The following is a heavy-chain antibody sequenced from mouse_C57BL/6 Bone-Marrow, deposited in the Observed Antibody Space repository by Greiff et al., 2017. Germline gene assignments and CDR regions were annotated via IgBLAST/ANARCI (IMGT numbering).Heavy chain of an antibody. D-gene: IGHD2-3*01. Sequence: QVQLQQPGAELVMPGASVKLSCKASGYTFTSYWMHWVKQRPGQGLEWIGEIDPSDSYTNYNQKFKGKSTLTVYKSSSTAYMQLSSLTSEDSAVYYCARGGWLRFAYWGQGTLVTGSA. CDR2: IDPSDSYT. V-gene: IGHV1-69*01. CDR3: ARGGWLRFAY. J-gene: IGHJ3*01. CDR1: GYTFTSYW.